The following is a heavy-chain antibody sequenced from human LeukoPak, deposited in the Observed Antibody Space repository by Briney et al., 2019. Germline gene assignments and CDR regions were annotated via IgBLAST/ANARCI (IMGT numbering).Heavy chain of an antibody. CDR3: ARGYSYGYGPYYFDY. J-gene: IGHJ4*02. V-gene: IGHV3-74*01. Sequence: PGGSLRLSCAASGFTFSSYWMHWVRQAPGKGLVWVSRIHSDGSSTSYADSVKGRFTISRDNAKNTLYLQMNSLRAEDTAVYYCARGYSYGYGPYYFDYWGQGTLVTVSS. CDR1: GFTFSSYW. D-gene: IGHD5-18*01. CDR2: IHSDGSST.